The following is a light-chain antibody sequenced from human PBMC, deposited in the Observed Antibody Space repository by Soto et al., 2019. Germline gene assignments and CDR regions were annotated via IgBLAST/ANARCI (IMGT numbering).Light chain of an antibody. J-gene: IGKJ2*01. CDR2: GVS. CDR1: QSLTWNY. Sequence: EVVLTQSPGTLSLSPGDRATLYCRASQSLTWNYLAWYQSKPGQPPRLLVYGVSARATGVPDRFSGSGSGTDFTLTISRLESEDFAGYYCQQYDVPLVTFGQGTKLEIK. CDR3: QQYDVPLVT. V-gene: IGKV3-20*01.